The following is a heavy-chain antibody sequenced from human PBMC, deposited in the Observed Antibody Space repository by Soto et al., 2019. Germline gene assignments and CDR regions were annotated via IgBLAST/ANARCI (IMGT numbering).Heavy chain of an antibody. J-gene: IGHJ5*02. D-gene: IGHD2-2*01. CDR2: IAYRGST. CDR3: AREPVSMPGGWFDA. Sequence: QVQLQESGPGLVKPSQTLSLTCTVSGDSFSSGGYYWSWIRQRSGKGLEWIAYIAYRGSTYYNLSLNSRVTISVDTSKKQVSLNVTSVTAADTAIYSCAREPVSMPGGWFDAWGQGTLFTFSS. V-gene: IGHV4-31*03. CDR1: GDSFSSGGYY.